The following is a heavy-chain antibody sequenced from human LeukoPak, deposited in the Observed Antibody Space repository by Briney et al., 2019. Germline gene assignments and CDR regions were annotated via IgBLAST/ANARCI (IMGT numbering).Heavy chain of an antibody. CDR1: GGSFSGYY. V-gene: IGHV4-34*01. Sequence: PSETLSLTCAVYGGSFSGYYWSWIRQPPGKGLEWIGEINHSGSTNYNPSLKSRVTISVDTSKNQFSLKLSSVTAADTAVYYCARQYGDYANWFDPWGQGTLVTVSS. CDR3: ARQYGDYANWFDP. D-gene: IGHD4-17*01. J-gene: IGHJ5*02. CDR2: INHSGST.